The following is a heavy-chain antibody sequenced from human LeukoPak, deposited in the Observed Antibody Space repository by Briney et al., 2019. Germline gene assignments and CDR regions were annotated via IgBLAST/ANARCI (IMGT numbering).Heavy chain of an antibody. V-gene: IGHV3-53*01. CDR2: IYSGGST. Sequence: GGSLRLSCAASGFTFSSYAMSWVRQAPGKGLEWVSVIYSGGSTYYADSVKGRFTISRDNSKNTLYLQMNSLRAEDTAVYYCATAPGYCSSTSCSPYYFDYWGQGTLVTVSS. D-gene: IGHD2-2*01. CDR1: GFTFSSYA. J-gene: IGHJ4*02. CDR3: ATAPGYCSSTSCSPYYFDY.